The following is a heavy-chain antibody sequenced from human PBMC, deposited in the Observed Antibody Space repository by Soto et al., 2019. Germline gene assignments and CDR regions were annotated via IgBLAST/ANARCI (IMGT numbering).Heavy chain of an antibody. CDR1: GGSISSSSYY. CDR3: ARHKTYYYDSSGPWWFDP. Sequence: LSLTCTVSGGSISSSSYYWGWIRQPPGKGLEWIGSIYYSGSTYYNPSLKSRVTISVDTSKNQFSLKLSSVTAADTAVYYCARHKTYYYDSSGPWWFDPWGQGTLVTVSS. J-gene: IGHJ5*02. CDR2: IYYSGST. V-gene: IGHV4-39*01. D-gene: IGHD3-22*01.